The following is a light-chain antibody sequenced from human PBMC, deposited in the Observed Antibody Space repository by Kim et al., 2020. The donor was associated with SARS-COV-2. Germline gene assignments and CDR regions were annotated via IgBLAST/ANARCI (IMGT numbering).Light chain of an antibody. CDR3: QQYNNWPNT. Sequence: EIVVTQSSATLSVSPGERATLSCRASQSVSTNLAWYQQKPGQAPRLLLYGASTRATGIPARFSGSGSGTEFTLTISSLQSEDFAVYYCQQYNNWPNTFGQGTKLEI. CDR1: QSVSTN. CDR2: GAS. V-gene: IGKV3-15*01. J-gene: IGKJ2*01.